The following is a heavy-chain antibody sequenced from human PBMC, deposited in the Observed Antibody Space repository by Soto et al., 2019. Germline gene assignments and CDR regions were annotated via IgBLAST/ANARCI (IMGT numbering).Heavy chain of an antibody. CDR2: IWYDGSNK. CDR3: ARSPITYYYDRYYFDY. V-gene: IGHV3-33*01. Sequence: PGGSLRLSCAASGFTFSSYGMHWVRQAPGKGLEWVAVIWYDGSNKYYADSVKGRFTISRDNSKNTLYLQMNSLRAEDTAVYYCARSPITYYYDRYYFDYWGQGTLVTVSS. J-gene: IGHJ4*02. D-gene: IGHD3-22*01. CDR1: GFTFSSYG.